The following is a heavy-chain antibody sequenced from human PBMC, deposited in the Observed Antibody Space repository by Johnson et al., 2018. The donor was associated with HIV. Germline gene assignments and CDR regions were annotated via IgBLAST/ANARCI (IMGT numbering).Heavy chain of an antibody. D-gene: IGHD7-27*01. J-gene: IGHJ3*02. CDR1: GFTFSYYG. CDR3: AKDRNWGRLFDGFDI. CDR2: MSYDGSTK. V-gene: IGHV3-30*18. Sequence: QVQLVESGGGVVQPGKSLRLSCAASGFTFSYYGMHWVRQAPGKVLEWVAVMSYDGSTKYYADSVKGRFTISRDSSKNTLYLQMNSLRPEDTAVYYCAKDRNWGRLFDGFDIWGQGTMVMSLQ.